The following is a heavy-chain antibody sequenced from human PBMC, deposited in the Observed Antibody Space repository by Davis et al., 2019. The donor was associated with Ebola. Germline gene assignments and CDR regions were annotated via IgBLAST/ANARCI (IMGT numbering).Heavy chain of an antibody. J-gene: IGHJ6*02. Sequence: GESLKIYCSASGFTFSSYAMHWVRQAPGKGLEYVSAISSNGGSTYYADSVKGRFTISRDNSKNTLYLQMSSLRAEDTAVYYCARDGPGVVVPAALVDIWYYYGMDVWGQGTTVTVSS. CDR3: ARDGPGVVVPAALVDIWYYYGMDV. V-gene: IGHV3-64D*08. D-gene: IGHD2-2*01. CDR1: GFTFSSYA. CDR2: ISSNGGST.